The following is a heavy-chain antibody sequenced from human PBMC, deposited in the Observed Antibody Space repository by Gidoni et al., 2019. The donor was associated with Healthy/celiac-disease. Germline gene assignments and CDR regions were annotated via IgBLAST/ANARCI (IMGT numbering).Heavy chain of an antibody. D-gene: IGHD3-16*02. V-gene: IGHV1-3*01. J-gene: IGHJ6*02. CDR2: INAGNGNT. CDR1: GYTFPSYA. Sequence: QVQLVQSGAEVKKPGASVKVSCTASGYTFPSYAMHWVRQAPGQRLEWMGWINAGNGNTKYSQKFQGSVTITRDTSASTAYMKLSSLRSEDTAVYYCAREVSLRRDYYGMDVWGQGTTVTVSS. CDR3: AREVSLRRDYYGMDV.